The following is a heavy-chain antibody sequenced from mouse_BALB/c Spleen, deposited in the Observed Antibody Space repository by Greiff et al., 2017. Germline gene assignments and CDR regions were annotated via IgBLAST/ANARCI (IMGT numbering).Heavy chain of an antibody. CDR3: ARDRNPLLLRSLAGAMDY. CDR2: ISDGGSYT. V-gene: IGHV5-4*02. D-gene: IGHD1-1*01. CDR1: GFTFSDYY. Sequence: EVKVVESGGGLVKPGGSLKLSCAASGFTFSDYYMYWVRQTPEKRLEWVATISDGGSYTYYPDSVKGRFTISRDNAKNNLYLQMSSLKSEDTAMYYCARDRNPLLLRSLAGAMDYWGQGTSVTVSS. J-gene: IGHJ4*01.